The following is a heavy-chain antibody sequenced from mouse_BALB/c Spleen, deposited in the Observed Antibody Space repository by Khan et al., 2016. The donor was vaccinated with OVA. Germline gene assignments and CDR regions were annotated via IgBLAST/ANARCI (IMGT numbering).Heavy chain of an antibody. V-gene: IGHV5-17*02. CDR1: GFTFSSYG. Sequence: EVQLQESGGGLVQPGGSRKLSCAASGFTFSSYGMHWVRQAPEKGLEWVAYISGDSSTIYYADTVKGQFTISRDNPKNTLFLQMTSLMSEDTAMYYCATSYYYGYYFDYWGPGTTLTVSS. CDR3: ATSYYYGYYFDY. CDR2: ISGDSSTI. D-gene: IGHD1-1*01. J-gene: IGHJ2*01.